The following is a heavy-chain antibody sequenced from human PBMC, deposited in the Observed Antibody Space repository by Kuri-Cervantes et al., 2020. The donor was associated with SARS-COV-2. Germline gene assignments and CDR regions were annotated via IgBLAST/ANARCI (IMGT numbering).Heavy chain of an antibody. D-gene: IGHD6-6*01. V-gene: IGHV3-33*01. CDR3: ARGIAARRGYYYYGMDV. Sequence: GESLKISCPTSGFIFSDYGMHWVRQAPGKGLEWVAVIWSDGSNKYYADSVKGRFTISRDNSKNTLYLQMNSLRAEDTAVYYCARGIAARRGYYYYGMDVWGQGTTVTVSS. CDR2: IWSDGSNK. J-gene: IGHJ6*02. CDR1: GFIFSDYG.